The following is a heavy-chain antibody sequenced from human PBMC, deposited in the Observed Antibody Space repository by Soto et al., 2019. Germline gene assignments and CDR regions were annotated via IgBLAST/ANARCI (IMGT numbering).Heavy chain of an antibody. D-gene: IGHD3-22*01. V-gene: IGHV3-7*03. CDR3: ASDYTFRKYYYDSSGYYPY. CDR1: GFTFSSYW. Sequence: GGSLRLSCAASGFTFSSYWMSWVRQAPGKGLEWVANIKQDGSEKYYVDSVKGRFTISRDNAKNSLYLQMNSLRAEDTAVYYCASDYTFRKYYYDSSGYYPYCRQGNLLTASS. CDR2: IKQDGSEK. J-gene: IGHJ4*02.